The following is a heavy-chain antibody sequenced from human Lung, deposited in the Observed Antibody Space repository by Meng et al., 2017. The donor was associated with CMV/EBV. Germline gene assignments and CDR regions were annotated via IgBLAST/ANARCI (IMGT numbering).Heavy chain of an antibody. D-gene: IGHD3-16*01. CDR3: AKDLLLFGGANAYFDY. Sequence: GGSXRLSCAASGFTFDNYGMHWVRQTPGKGLEWVAFIRHDGTNKYYGDSVKGRFTISRDNSKNTVYLQMNSLRPEETAIYYCAKDLLLFGGANAYFDYWGQGXLVTVSS. CDR1: GFTFDNYG. CDR2: IRHDGTNK. V-gene: IGHV3-30*02. J-gene: IGHJ4*02.